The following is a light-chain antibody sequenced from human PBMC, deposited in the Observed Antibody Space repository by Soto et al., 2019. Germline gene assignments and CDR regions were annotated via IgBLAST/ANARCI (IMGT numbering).Light chain of an antibody. Sequence: GERATITCRASQSISTFLNWYQQKTGRAPKLLIYGASTLHSGVPSRFSGSGSGTDFTLTITRLEPEDFAFYYCNQRQRWPRTFGQGTKVDIK. CDR3: NQRQRWPRT. J-gene: IGKJ1*01. CDR2: GAS. CDR1: QSISTF. V-gene: IGKV1-39*01.